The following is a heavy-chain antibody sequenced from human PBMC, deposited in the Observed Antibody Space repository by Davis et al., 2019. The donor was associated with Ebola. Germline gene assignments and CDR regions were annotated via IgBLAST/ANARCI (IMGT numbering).Heavy chain of an antibody. CDR2: LSGGSGSI. CDR1: GFIFSQYA. CDR3: AKDTNRRLRFDFDC. Sequence: SLKISCATSGFIFSQYAMSWVRQAPGKGLEWVSGLSGGSGSISYVDSVKGRFTISRDNAKNSLYLQMNSLRPEDTAFYYCAKDTNRRLRFDFDCWDQGTLVTVSS. J-gene: IGHJ4*02. D-gene: IGHD3-3*01. V-gene: IGHV3-9*01.